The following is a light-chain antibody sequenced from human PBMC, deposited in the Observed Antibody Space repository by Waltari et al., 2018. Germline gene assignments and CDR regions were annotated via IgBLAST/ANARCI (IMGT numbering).Light chain of an antibody. CDR2: NAS. V-gene: IGKV1-5*01. J-gene: IGKJ1*01. CDR3: QQYNIYWT. Sequence: DIQMTQSPSTLSASVGDRVTITCRASQSIDIWLAWYQQKPGKAPKLLIYNASTLERGVPSRFSGSGSGTECTLTISSLQPDDFATYYCQQYNIYWTFGQGTKVEIK. CDR1: QSIDIW.